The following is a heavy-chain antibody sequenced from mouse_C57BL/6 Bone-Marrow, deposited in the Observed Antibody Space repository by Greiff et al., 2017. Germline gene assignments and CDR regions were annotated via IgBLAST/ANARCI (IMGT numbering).Heavy chain of an antibody. J-gene: IGHJ3*01. V-gene: IGHV1-9*01. CDR2: ILPGSGST. D-gene: IGHD2-14*01. CDR1: GYTFTGYW. CDR3: ARLATRGTTWFAY. Sequence: QVQLKQSGPELMKPGASVKLSCKATGYTFTGYWIEWVKQRPGHGLEWIGEILPGSGSTNYNEKFKGKATFTADNSSNAAYMQLSSLTTEDSAIYDCARLATRGTTWFAYWGQGTLVTVSA.